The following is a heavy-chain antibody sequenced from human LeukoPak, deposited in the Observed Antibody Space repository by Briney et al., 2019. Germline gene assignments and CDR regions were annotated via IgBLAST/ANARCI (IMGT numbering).Heavy chain of an antibody. CDR1: GFTFSSYW. J-gene: IGHJ4*02. V-gene: IGHV3-7*03. CDR3: ARDLGIVVVPAAPGY. CDR2: IKQDGSEK. D-gene: IGHD2-2*03. Sequence: GGSLRLSCAASGFTFSSYWMSWVRQAPGKGLEWVANIKQDGSEKYYVDSVKGRFTISRDNAKNSLYLQMNSLRAEDTAVYYCARDLGIVVVPAAPGYWGRGTLVTVSS.